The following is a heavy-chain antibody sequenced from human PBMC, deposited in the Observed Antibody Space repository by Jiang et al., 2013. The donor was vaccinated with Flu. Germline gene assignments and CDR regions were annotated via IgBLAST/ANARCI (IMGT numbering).Heavy chain of an antibody. Sequence: LKISCKGSGYSFTSYWIGWVRQMPGKGLEWMGIIYPGDSDTRYSPSFQGQVTISADKSISTAYLQWSSLKASDTAMYYCARTNYDVVVPAAVWGQGTLVTVSS. CDR3: ARTNYDVVVPAAV. V-gene: IGHV5-51*01. CDR1: GYSFTSYW. J-gene: IGHJ4*02. CDR2: IYPGDSDT. D-gene: IGHD2-2*01.